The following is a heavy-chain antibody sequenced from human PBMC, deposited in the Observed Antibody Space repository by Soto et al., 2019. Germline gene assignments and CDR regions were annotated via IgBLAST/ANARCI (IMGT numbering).Heavy chain of an antibody. J-gene: IGHJ4*02. V-gene: IGHV1-24*01. Sequence: ASVKVSCKVSGYTLSELSMQWVRQAPGKGLEWLGGYDPEEDDTIYAQKFQGRITMTKDTFTDTAYMELRSLRFDDTAVYFCATTPYSSPKIDCWGQGTLVTVSS. D-gene: IGHD3-22*01. CDR3: ATTPYSSPKIDC. CDR1: GYTLSELS. CDR2: YDPEEDDT.